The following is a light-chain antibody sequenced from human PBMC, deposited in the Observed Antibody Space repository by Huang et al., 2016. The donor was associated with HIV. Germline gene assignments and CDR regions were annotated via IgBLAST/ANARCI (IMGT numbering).Light chain of an antibody. Sequence: DIQMTQSPFTLSASVGDRVTITCRASQSINRWLAWYQHQLGKAPKLLIYDASTLNRGVPSRFSGSGSGTEFTLTITSLQAEDFATYYCQQYNSYPWTFGQGSKVDIK. CDR1: QSINRW. V-gene: IGKV1-5*01. CDR3: QQYNSYPWT. J-gene: IGKJ1*01. CDR2: DAS.